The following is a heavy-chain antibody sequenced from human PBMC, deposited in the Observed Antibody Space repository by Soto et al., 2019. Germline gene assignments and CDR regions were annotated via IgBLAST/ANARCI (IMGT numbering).Heavy chain of an antibody. J-gene: IGHJ5*02. D-gene: IGHD2-2*01. Sequence: ASVKVSCKTSGYTFSNYVIPWVRQAPGQPLEWLGWISLYSDGTNYAQKFQGRVSMTTDTSTTTAYMELRSLTSDDKAVYYCARVVPGAEAWFGPWGQGTLVTVSS. CDR3: ARVVPGAEAWFGP. CDR2: ISLYSDGT. CDR1: GYTFSNYV. V-gene: IGHV1-18*01.